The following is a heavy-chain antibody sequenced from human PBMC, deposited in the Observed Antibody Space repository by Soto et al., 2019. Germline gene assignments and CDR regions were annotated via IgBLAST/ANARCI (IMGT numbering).Heavy chain of an antibody. V-gene: IGHV4-34*01. J-gene: IGHJ6*03. CDR3: ARASGGSIFGVVHYYYYMDV. Sequence: SETLSLTCAVYGGSFSGYYWSWIRQPPGKGLEWIGEINHSGSTNYNPSLKSRVTISVDTSKNQFSLKLSSVTAADTAVYYCARASGGSIFGVVHYYYYMDVWGKGTTVTVSS. CDR2: INHSGST. CDR1: GGSFSGYY. D-gene: IGHD3-3*01.